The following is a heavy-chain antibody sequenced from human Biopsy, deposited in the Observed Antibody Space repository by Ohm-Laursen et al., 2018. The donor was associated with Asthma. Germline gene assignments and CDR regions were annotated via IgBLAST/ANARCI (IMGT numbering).Heavy chain of an antibody. J-gene: IGHJ6*02. CDR1: GGSVYSYDHH. CDR3: ARAQSYGDIYYGLDV. D-gene: IGHD2-21*02. V-gene: IGHV4-30-4*01. Sequence: SETLSLTWCVFGGSVYSYDHHWSWIRQPPGKGLEWIGFIFYSGSTFYNPSLRSRITISVDTSKRQFSLSLRSVTVADTAVYFCARAQSYGDIYYGLDVWGQGTTVTVSS. CDR2: IFYSGST.